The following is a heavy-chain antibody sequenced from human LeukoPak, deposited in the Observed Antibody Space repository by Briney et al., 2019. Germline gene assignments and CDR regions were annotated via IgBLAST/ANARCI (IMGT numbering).Heavy chain of an antibody. CDR1: GGTFSSYA. J-gene: IGHJ4*02. CDR2: IIPTLGIA. CDR3: ARDLFGYSGSYYFDY. D-gene: IGHD5-12*01. Sequence: GASVKVSCKASGGTFSSYAISWVRQAPGQGLEWMGRIIPTLGIANYAQKFQGRVTITADKSTSTAYMELSSLRSEDTAVYYCARDLFGYSGSYYFDYWGQGTLVTVSS. V-gene: IGHV1-69*04.